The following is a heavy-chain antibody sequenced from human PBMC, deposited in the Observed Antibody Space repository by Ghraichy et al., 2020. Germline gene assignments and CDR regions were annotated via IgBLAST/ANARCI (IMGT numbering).Heavy chain of an antibody. J-gene: IGHJ5*02. Sequence: GGSLRLSCAASGFTFSSYWMHWVRQAPGKGLVWVSRINSDGSSTSYADSVKGRFTISRDNAKNPLYLQMNSLRAEDTAVYYCASLAVASRGFDPWGQGTQVTVSS. D-gene: IGHD6-19*01. CDR3: ASLAVASRGFDP. CDR2: INSDGSST. CDR1: GFTFSSYW. V-gene: IGHV3-74*01.